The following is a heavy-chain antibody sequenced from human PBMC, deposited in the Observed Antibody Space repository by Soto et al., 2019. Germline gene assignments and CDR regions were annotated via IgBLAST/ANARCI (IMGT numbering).Heavy chain of an antibody. D-gene: IGHD3-16*01. Sequence: SETLSLTCAVSGGSISSSNWWSWVRQPPGKGLEWIGEIYHSGSTNYNPSLKSRVTISVDKSKNQFSLKLSSVTAADTAVDYCARSWGAPEYYYYYGMDVWGQGTTVTVSS. V-gene: IGHV4-4*02. CDR2: IYHSGST. CDR1: GGSISSSNW. CDR3: ARSWGAPEYYYYYGMDV. J-gene: IGHJ6*02.